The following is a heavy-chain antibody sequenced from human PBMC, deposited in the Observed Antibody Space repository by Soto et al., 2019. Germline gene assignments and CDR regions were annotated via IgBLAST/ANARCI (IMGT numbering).Heavy chain of an antibody. D-gene: IGHD6-19*01. CDR2: INHSGST. V-gene: IGHV4-34*01. CDR1: GGSFSGYY. CDR3: ARTYSSGYHDAFDI. J-gene: IGHJ3*02. Sequence: QVQLQQWGAGLLKPSETLSLTCAVYGGSFSGYYWSWIRQPPGKGLEWIGEINHSGSTNYNPSLKSRVTISVDTSKNQFSLKLSSVTAADTAVYYCARTYSSGYHDAFDIWGQGTMVTVSS.